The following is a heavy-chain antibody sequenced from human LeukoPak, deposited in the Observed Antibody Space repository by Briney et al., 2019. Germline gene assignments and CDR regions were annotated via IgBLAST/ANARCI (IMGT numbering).Heavy chain of an antibody. D-gene: IGHD3-22*01. J-gene: IGHJ4*02. CDR1: GYSFTSYW. V-gene: IGHV5-51*01. Sequence: GESLKISCKGSGYSFTSYWIGWVRPMPGKGLEWMGIIYPGDSDTRYSPSFQGQVTISADKSISTAYLQWSSLKASDTALYYCARPYYYDSSGYGLGYWGQGTLVTVSA. CDR2: IYPGDSDT. CDR3: ARPYYYDSSGYGLGY.